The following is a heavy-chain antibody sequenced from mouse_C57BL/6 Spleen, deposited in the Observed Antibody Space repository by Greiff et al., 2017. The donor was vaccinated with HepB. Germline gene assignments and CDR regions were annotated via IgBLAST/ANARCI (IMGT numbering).Heavy chain of an antibody. V-gene: IGHV14-2*01. Sequence: EVQLQQSGAELVKPGASVKLSCTASGFNIKDYYMHWVKQRTEQGLEWIGRIDPEDGETIYAPKFQGKATITADTSSNTAYLQLSSLTSEDTAVYYCARWDINFYDGANYFDYWGQGTTLTVSS. J-gene: IGHJ2*01. D-gene: IGHD2-3*01. CDR1: GFNIKDYY. CDR2: IDPEDGET. CDR3: ARWDINFYDGANYFDY.